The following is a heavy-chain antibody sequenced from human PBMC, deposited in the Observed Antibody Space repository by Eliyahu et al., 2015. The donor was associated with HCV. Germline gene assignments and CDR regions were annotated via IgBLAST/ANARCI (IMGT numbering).Heavy chain of an antibody. CDR3: ARALVIRGVSYGALDS. Sequence: EENLLESGGKLVQPGGSLRLSCEASGFSFSNHAMSWVRQAPGRGLEWVSSIGDGGTITYYAESVMGRFTVSRDNSKNTVSLQMNRLRAEDTAVYFCARALVIRGVSYGALDSWGQGTLVTVSS. CDR1: GFSFSNHA. V-gene: IGHV3-23*01. D-gene: IGHD3-10*01. CDR2: IGDGGTIT. J-gene: IGHJ4*02.